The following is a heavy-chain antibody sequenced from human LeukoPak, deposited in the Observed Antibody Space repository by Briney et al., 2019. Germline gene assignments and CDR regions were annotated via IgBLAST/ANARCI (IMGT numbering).Heavy chain of an antibody. CDR1: GGSIGTSSYY. CDR3: ARLKDWYFDL. V-gene: IGHV4-39*01. CDR2: IYYSGST. Sequence: SETLSLTCTVSGGSIGTSSYYWGWVRQPPGKGLEWIGSIYYSGSTYYNPSLKSRVTISKDTSKNQFSLKLSSVTAADTAVYYCARLKDWYFDLWGRGTLVTVSS. J-gene: IGHJ2*01.